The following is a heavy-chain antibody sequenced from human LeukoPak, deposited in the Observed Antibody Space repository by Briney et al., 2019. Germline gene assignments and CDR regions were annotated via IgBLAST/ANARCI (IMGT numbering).Heavy chain of an antibody. J-gene: IGHJ6*02. CDR1: GYTLTELS. CDR3: ATDPATTGFYGMDV. Sequence: ASVKVSCKVSGYTLTELSMHWVRQAPGKGLEWMGGFDPEDGETIYVQKFQGRVTMTEDTSTDTAYMELSSLRSEDTAVYYCATDPATTGFYGMDVWGQGTTVTVSS. D-gene: IGHD1-26*01. CDR2: FDPEDGET. V-gene: IGHV1-24*01.